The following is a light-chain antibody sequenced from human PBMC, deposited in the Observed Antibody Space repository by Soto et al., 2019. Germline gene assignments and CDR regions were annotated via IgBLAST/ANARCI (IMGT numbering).Light chain of an antibody. J-gene: IGKJ3*01. CDR1: QRISSSY. CDR3: QKYNSAPYT. Sequence: EIVLTQSPGTLSLSPGERATLSCRASQRISSSYLAWYQQKPGQAPRLLIYAASSRATGIPDRFSGSGSGTDFTLTISSLQPEDVATYYCQKYNSAPYTFGPGTKVDIK. CDR2: AAS. V-gene: IGKV3-20*01.